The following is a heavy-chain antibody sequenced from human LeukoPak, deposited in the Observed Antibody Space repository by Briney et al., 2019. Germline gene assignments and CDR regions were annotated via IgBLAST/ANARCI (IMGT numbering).Heavy chain of an antibody. V-gene: IGHV1-69*13. D-gene: IGHD3-10*01. CDR1: GGTFSSYA. CDR2: IIPIFGTA. J-gene: IGHJ6*03. Sequence: SVKVSCKASGGTFSSYAISWVRQAPGQGLEWMGGIIPIFGTANYAQKLQGRVTITADESTSTAYMELSSLRSEDTAVYYCARGLYGSGSYYPRTYYYYYMDVWGKGTTVTISS. CDR3: ARGLYGSGSYYPRTYYYYYMDV.